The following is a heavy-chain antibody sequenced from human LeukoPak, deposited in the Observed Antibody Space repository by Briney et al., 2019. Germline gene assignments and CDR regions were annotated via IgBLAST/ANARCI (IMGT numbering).Heavy chain of an antibody. CDR2: IGAYNGNT. CDR3: VRNGSYYGDAFDI. Sequence: ASVKVSCKASGYTFTSYGISWVRQAPGQGLEWMGWIGAYNGNTNYAQKLQGRVTMTTDTSTTTAYMELGSLRSDDPAVYYCVRNGSYYGDAFDIWGHGTMVTVSS. V-gene: IGHV1-18*01. D-gene: IGHD3-10*01. CDR1: GYTFTSYG. J-gene: IGHJ3*02.